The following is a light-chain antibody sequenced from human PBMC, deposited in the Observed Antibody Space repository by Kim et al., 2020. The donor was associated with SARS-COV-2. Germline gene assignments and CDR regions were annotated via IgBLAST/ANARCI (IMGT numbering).Light chain of an antibody. J-gene: IGKJ1*01. Sequence: LSPGERATLSCRASQSVSSSYVAWYQQKPGQAPRLLIYGASSRATGIPDRFSGSGSGTDFTLTISRLEPEDSAVYYCQQYDTSRTFGQGTKVDIK. V-gene: IGKV3-20*01. CDR3: QQYDTSRT. CDR1: QSVSSSY. CDR2: GAS.